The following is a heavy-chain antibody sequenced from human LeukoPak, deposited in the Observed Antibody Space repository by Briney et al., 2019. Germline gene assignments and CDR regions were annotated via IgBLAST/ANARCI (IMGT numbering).Heavy chain of an antibody. CDR1: GYTFTSYG. Sequence: GASVKVSCKASGYTFTSYGISWVRQAPGQGLEWMGWISAYNGNTNYAQKLQGRVTMTTDTSTSTAYMELRSLRSEDTAVYYCARDTLGYCSSTSCWQVFDYWGQGTLVTVSS. D-gene: IGHD2-2*01. CDR3: ARDTLGYCSSTSCWQVFDY. CDR2: ISAYNGNT. J-gene: IGHJ4*02. V-gene: IGHV1-18*01.